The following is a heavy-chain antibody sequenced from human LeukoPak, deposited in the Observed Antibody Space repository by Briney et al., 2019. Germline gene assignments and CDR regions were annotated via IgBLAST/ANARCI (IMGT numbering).Heavy chain of an antibody. CDR3: AIFIVVVPAATLGVDY. D-gene: IGHD2-2*01. Sequence: VASVKVSCKASGGTFSSYTISWVRQAPGQGLEWMGRIIPILGIANYAQKFQGRVTITADKSTSTAYMELSSLRSEDTVVYYCAIFIVVVPAATLGVDYWGQGTLVTVSS. CDR2: IIPILGIA. CDR1: GGTFSSYT. J-gene: IGHJ4*02. V-gene: IGHV1-69*02.